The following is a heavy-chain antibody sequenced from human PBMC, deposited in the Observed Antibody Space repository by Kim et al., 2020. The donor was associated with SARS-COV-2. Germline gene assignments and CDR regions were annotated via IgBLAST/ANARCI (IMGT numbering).Heavy chain of an antibody. Sequence: GGSLRLSCAASGFTFSAYHMSWARQAPGKGLEWVSAIDSGSRTFYADSVRGRFSISRDNSKDTLVLQMNTLRDEDTAVYYCVREIVTGYGGDWGQGTLVT. CDR2: IDSGSRT. J-gene: IGHJ4*02. CDR1: GFTFSAYH. D-gene: IGHD1-20*01. CDR3: VREIVTGYGGD. V-gene: IGHV3-23*01.